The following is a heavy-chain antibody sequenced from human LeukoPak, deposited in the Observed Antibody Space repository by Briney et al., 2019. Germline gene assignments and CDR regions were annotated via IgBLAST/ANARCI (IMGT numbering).Heavy chain of an antibody. CDR1: GGSISSYY. J-gene: IGHJ3*02. D-gene: IGHD6-13*01. V-gene: IGHV4-4*07. CDR2: IYTSGST. Sequence: SETLSLTCTVSGGSISSYYWSWIRQPAGKGLECIGRIYTSGSTNYNPSLKSRVTMSVDTSKNQFSLKLSSVTAADTAVYYCARDKGESSSWLKDAFDIWGQGTMVTVSS. CDR3: ARDKGESSSWLKDAFDI.